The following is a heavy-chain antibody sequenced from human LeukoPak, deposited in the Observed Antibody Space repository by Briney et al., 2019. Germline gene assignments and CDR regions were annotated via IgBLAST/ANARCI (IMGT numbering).Heavy chain of an antibody. CDR1: GFTFSSYS. Sequence: GGSLRLSCAASGFTFSSYSMNWVRQAPGKGLEWVSYISSSSSTIYYADSVKGRFTISRDNAKNSLYLQMNSLRAEDTAVYYCARNGPPYYYDSSGYPSYYFDYWGQGTLVTVSS. CDR3: ARNGPPYYYDSSGYPSYYFDY. D-gene: IGHD3-22*01. V-gene: IGHV3-48*04. J-gene: IGHJ4*02. CDR2: ISSSSSTI.